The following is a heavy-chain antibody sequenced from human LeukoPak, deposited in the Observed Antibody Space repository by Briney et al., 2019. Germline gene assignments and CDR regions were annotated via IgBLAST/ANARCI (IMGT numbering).Heavy chain of an antibody. CDR2: IYYSGST. Sequence: SETLSLTCTVSGGSISSYYWSWIRQPPGKGLEWIGYIYYSGSTNYNPSLKSRVTISVDTSKNQFSLKLSSVTAADTAVYYCARQAYYDFWSGYPSAFDIWGQGTMVTVSS. J-gene: IGHJ3*02. D-gene: IGHD3-3*01. CDR3: ARQAYYDFWSGYPSAFDI. CDR1: GGSISSYY. V-gene: IGHV4-59*01.